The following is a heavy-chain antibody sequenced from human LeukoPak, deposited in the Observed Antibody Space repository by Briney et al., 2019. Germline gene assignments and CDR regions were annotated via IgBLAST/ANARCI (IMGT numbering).Heavy chain of an antibody. D-gene: IGHD3-10*01. CDR2: ISSSSSYI. Sequence: GGSLRLSCAASGFTFSSYSMNWVRQAPGKGLEWVSSISSSSSYIYYADSVKGRFNISRDNAKNSLYLQMNSLRAADTAVYYSARGSSLTYYYGSGSLNWFDPWGQGTLVTVSS. J-gene: IGHJ5*02. CDR3: ARGSSLTYYYGSGSLNWFDP. V-gene: IGHV3-21*01. CDR1: GFTFSSYS.